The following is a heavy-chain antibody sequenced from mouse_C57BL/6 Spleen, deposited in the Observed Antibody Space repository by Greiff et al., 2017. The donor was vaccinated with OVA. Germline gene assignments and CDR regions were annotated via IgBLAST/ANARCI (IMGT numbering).Heavy chain of an antibody. D-gene: IGHD1-1*01. CDR1: GYTFTSYW. J-gene: IGHJ4*01. CDR3: ARGGSSRYYAMDY. V-gene: IGHV1-55*01. Sequence: QVQLQQPGAELVKPGASVKMSCKASGYTFTSYWLTWVKQRPGQGLEWIGDIYPGSGSTNYNEKFKSKATLTVDTSSSTAYMQLSSLTSEDSAVYYCARGGSSRYYAMDYWGQGTSVTVSS. CDR2: IYPGSGST.